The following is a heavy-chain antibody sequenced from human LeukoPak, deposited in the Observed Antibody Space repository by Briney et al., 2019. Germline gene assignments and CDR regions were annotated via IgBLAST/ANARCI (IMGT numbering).Heavy chain of an antibody. CDR3: ARSSTWLSYGMDV. D-gene: IGHD6-19*01. V-gene: IGHV3-7*01. J-gene: IGHJ6*02. CDR1: GFTFSNYW. Sequence: GGPLRLSCAASGFTFSNYWMSWVRQAPGKGLEWVANIKQDGSEKYYVYSVKGRFTISRDNAKNSLYLQMNGLRAEDTAVYYCARSSTWLSYGMDVWGQGTTVTVSS. CDR2: IKQDGSEK.